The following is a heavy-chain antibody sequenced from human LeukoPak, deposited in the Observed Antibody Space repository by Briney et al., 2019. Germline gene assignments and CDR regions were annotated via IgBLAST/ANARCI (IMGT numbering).Heavy chain of an antibody. Sequence: SETLSLTCAVYGGSFSGYYWSWIRQPPGKGLEWIGEINHSGSTNYNPSLKSRVTISVDTSKNQFSLKLSSVTAEDTAVYYCARDRSSSLAIFGVVITNSPCAFDIWGQGTMVTVSS. CDR1: GGSFSGYY. CDR3: ARDRSSSLAIFGVVITNSPCAFDI. V-gene: IGHV4-34*01. J-gene: IGHJ3*02. CDR2: INHSGST. D-gene: IGHD3-3*01.